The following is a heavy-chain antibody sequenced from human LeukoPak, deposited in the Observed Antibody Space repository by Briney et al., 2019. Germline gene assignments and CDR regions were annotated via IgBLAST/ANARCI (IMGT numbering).Heavy chain of an antibody. J-gene: IGHJ4*02. D-gene: IGHD3-16*01. Sequence: GGSLRLSCAASGFTFSSYAMSWVRQAPGKGLEWVSAISGSGGSTYYADSVKGRFIISRDNSKNTLYLQMNSLRAEDTAVYYCAKGGIVPGLYDYWGQGTLVTVSS. CDR3: AKGGIVPGLYDY. CDR1: GFTFSSYA. V-gene: IGHV3-23*01. CDR2: ISGSGGST.